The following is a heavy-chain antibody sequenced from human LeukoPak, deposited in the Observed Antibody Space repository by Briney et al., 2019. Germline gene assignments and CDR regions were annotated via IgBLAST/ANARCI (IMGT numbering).Heavy chain of an antibody. CDR1: GFTFRNYW. D-gene: IGHD4-23*01. J-gene: IGHJ4*02. V-gene: IGHV3-7*01. CDR2: TKPDGTAE. Sequence: GGSLRLSCAALGFTFRNYWMGWVRQAPGKGLEWVANTKPDGTAEYYEDSVRGRFTTSRDNANNFLYLQMNSLRGEDTAVYYCARDGGLHTNFDYWGQGTLVTVSS. CDR3: ARDGGLHTNFDY.